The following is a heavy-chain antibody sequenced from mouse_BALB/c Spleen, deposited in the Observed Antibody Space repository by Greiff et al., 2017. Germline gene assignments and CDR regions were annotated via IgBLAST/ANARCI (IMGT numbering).Heavy chain of an antibody. D-gene: IGHD2-12*01. CDR2: SRNKANDYTT. Sequence: EVKLVESGGGLVQPGGSLRLSCATSGFTFSDFYMEWVRQPPGKRLEWIAASRNKANDYTTEYSASVKGRFIVSRDTSQSILYLQMNALRAEDTAIYYCARDAGELRRDWYFDVWGAGTTVTVSS. V-gene: IGHV7-1*02. CDR3: ARDAGELRRDWYFDV. CDR1: GFTFSDFY. J-gene: IGHJ1*01.